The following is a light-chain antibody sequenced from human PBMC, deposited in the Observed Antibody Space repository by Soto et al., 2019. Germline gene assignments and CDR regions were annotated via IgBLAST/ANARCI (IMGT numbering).Light chain of an antibody. CDR3: SSYAGRNTLI. J-gene: IGLJ2*01. CDR1: STDVGAYNY. V-gene: IGLV2-8*01. CDR2: EVS. Sequence: QSALTQPPSASGSLGQSVTISCTGTSTDVGAYNYVSWFQQRPGKAPELIISEVSERPSGVPARFSGSKSGNTASLTVSGLQAEDEADYYCSSYAGRNTLIFGGGTKVTVL.